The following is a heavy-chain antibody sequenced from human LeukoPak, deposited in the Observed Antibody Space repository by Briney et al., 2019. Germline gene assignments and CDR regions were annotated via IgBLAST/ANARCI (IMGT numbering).Heavy chain of an antibody. J-gene: IGHJ4*02. Sequence: GGSLRLSCAASGFTFSSYWMHWVRQAPGKGLVWVSRINGDGSRTTYADSVKGRYTISRDNAKNTLYLQMNSLRAEDTAVYYCARGFDWDTTMGYWGQGILVTVSS. CDR2: INGDGSRT. CDR3: ARGFDWDTTMGY. V-gene: IGHV3-74*01. D-gene: IGHD3-9*01. CDR1: GFTFSSYW.